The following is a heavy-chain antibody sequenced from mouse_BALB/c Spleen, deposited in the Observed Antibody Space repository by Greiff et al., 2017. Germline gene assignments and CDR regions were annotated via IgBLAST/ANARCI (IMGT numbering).Heavy chain of an antibody. J-gene: IGHJ2*01. Sequence: EVQGVESGGGLVKPGGSLKLSCAASGFTFSSYAMSWVRQSPEKRLEWVAEISSGGSYTYYPDTVTGRFTISRDNAKNTLYLEMSSLRSEDTAMYYCARMRRYDVEDYFDYWGQGTTLTVSS. D-gene: IGHD2-14*01. CDR3: ARMRRYDVEDYFDY. V-gene: IGHV5-9-4*01. CDR1: GFTFSSYA. CDR2: ISSGGSYT.